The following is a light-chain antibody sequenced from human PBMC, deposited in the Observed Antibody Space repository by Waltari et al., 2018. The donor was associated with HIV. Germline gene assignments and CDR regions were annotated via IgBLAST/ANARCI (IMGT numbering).Light chain of an antibody. J-gene: IGKJ1*01. CDR2: GTS. CDR3: QQYKNGWT. V-gene: IGKV3-15*01. CDR1: QSVSTS. Sequence: EVLMAQYPATLSVSPGERAILSCRASQSVSTSLAWYQQIPGKAPRLLIFGTSTRATGVSARFSGSGSGTYFSLTISSLQSEDLAVYYCQQYKNGWTFGQGTKVDIK.